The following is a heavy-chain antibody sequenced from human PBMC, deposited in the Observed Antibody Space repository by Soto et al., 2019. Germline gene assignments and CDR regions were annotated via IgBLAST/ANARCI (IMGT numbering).Heavy chain of an antibody. CDR3: ARVGARWQYFDWFYYFDS. Sequence: SETLSLTWAVYGGSFSGYYWGWIRQPPGKGLEWIGDVYYSGSSTSNPPLKSRVTMSADTSKNQLSLKVRSVTAADTAVYYCARVGARWQYFDWFYYFDSWGQGALVTVS. D-gene: IGHD3-9*01. V-gene: IGHV4-59*01. CDR2: VYYSGSS. J-gene: IGHJ4*02. CDR1: GGSFSGYY.